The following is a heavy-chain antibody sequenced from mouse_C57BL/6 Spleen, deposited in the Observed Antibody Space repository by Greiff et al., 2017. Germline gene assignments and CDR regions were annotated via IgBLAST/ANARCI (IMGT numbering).Heavy chain of an antibody. Sequence: QVQLQQPGAELVRPGSSVKLSCKASGYTFTSYWMHWVKQRPIQGLEWIGNIDPSDSETHYNQKFKDKATLTVDKSSSTAYMQLSILTSEDSAVYYCAKLTGTGYFDVWGTGTTVTVSS. CDR3: AKLTGTGYFDV. CDR2: IDPSDSET. V-gene: IGHV1-52*01. D-gene: IGHD4-1*01. J-gene: IGHJ1*03. CDR1: GYTFTSYW.